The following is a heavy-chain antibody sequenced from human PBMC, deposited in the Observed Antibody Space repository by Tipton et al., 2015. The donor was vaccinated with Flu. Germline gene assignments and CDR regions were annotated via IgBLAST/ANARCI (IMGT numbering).Heavy chain of an antibody. CDR1: NDSVSSGSYY. D-gene: IGHD2-15*01. CDR2: IYYSGST. J-gene: IGHJ4*02. Sequence: TLSLTCTVSNDSVSSGSYYWSWIRQPPGKGLEWIGYIYYSGSTNYNPSLKSRVTISVDTSKNQFSLNLTSVTAADTAVFYCARHMSGGTRRAYDFWGQGTLVTVSS. V-gene: IGHV4-61*01. CDR3: ARHMSGGTRRAYDF.